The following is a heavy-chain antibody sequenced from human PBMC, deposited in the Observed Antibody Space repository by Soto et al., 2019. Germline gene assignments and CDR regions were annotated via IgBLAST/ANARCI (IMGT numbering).Heavy chain of an antibody. CDR2: ISGSGDST. CDR3: AKDKGSSGWYADY. D-gene: IGHD6-19*01. CDR1: GFTFSSYA. J-gene: IGHJ4*02. V-gene: IGHV3-23*01. Sequence: GGSLRLSCAASGFTFSSYAMSWVRQAPGKGLEWVSAISGSGDSTYYADSVKGRFTISRDNAKNSLSLQMNSLRAEDTALYYCAKDKGSSGWYADYWGQGTLVTVSS.